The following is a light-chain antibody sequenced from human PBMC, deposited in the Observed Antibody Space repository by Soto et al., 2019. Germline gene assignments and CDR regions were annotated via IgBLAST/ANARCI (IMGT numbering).Light chain of an antibody. CDR2: DAS. Sequence: DIPITQSPSTLSASVGDRVSITCRASQSISSWLAWYQEKPGKAPKLLIYDASSLQSGVPSRFSGSESGAEFTLTISGLQPDDFATYYCQQYKNYPFTFGPGTKV. CDR3: QQYKNYPFT. V-gene: IGKV1-5*01. J-gene: IGKJ3*01. CDR1: QSISSW.